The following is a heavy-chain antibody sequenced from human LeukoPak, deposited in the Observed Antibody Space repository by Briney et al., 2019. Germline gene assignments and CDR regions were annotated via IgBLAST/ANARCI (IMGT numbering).Heavy chain of an antibody. CDR3: ARVWGLRAPIDY. V-gene: IGHV3-30*03. J-gene: IGHJ4*02. D-gene: IGHD4-17*01. CDR1: GFTFSSYG. Sequence: GRSLRLSCAASGFTFSSYGMHWVRQAPGKGLEWVAVISYDGSNKYYADSVKGRFTISRDNAKNSLYLQMNSLRAEDTAVYYCARVWGLRAPIDYRGQGTLVTVSS. CDR2: ISYDGSNK.